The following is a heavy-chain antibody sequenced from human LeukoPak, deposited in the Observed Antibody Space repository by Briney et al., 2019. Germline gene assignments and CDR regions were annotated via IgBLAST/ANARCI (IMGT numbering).Heavy chain of an antibody. CDR3: AKELRTHTAMVYYWYFDL. J-gene: IGHJ2*01. Sequence: GGSLRLSCAASGFTFSSYGMHWVRQAPGKGLEWVAVISYDGSNKYYADSVKGRFTISRDNSKNTLYLQMNSLRAEDTAVYYCAKELRTHTAMVYYWYFDLWGRGTLVTVSS. CDR2: ISYDGSNK. D-gene: IGHD5-18*01. V-gene: IGHV3-30*18. CDR1: GFTFSSYG.